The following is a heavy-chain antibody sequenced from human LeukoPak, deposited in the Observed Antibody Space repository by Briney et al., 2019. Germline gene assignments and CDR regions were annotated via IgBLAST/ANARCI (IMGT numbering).Heavy chain of an antibody. CDR2: INTDGSGT. V-gene: IGHV3-74*01. J-gene: IGHJ3*02. CDR1: RFTFSSYW. D-gene: IGHD1-1*01. CDR3: ARGNAHAFDI. Sequence: GSLRLSCAASRFTFSSYWMHWVRQAPGKGLVWVSRINTDGSGTSYADSVKGRFTISRDNAKNTLYLQMNSLRAEDTAVYYCARGNAHAFDIWGQGTMVTVSS.